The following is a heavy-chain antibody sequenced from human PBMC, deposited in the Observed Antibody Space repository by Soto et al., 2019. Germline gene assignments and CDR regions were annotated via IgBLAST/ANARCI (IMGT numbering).Heavy chain of an antibody. CDR3: ARGGYRPTPGISTENGYSYGPQDYYYYYGMDV. CDR1: GDTFSSYA. J-gene: IGHJ6*02. Sequence: SVKVSCKASGDTFSSYAISWVRQAPGQGLEWMGGIIPIFGTANYAQKFQGRVTITADESTSTAYMELSSLRSEDTAVYYCARGGYRPTPGISTENGYSYGPQDYYYYYGMDVWGQGTTVTVSS. CDR2: IIPIFGTA. V-gene: IGHV1-69*13. D-gene: IGHD5-18*01.